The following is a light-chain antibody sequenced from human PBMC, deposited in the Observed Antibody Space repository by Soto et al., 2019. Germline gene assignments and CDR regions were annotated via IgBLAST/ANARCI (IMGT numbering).Light chain of an antibody. CDR2: AAS. CDR1: QSIVTY. Sequence: DIPMTQSPSSLSASVGDRVTITCRASQSIVTYLNWYLQKPGKAPKLLIYAASNLQSGVPSRFSGSGSGTDFPLTISSLQPEDFATYFCPQSYSPPPWTFGQGTKVEIK. V-gene: IGKV1-39*01. J-gene: IGKJ1*01. CDR3: PQSYSPPPWT.